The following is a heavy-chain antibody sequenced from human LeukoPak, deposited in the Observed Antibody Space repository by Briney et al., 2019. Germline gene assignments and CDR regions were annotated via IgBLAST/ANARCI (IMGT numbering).Heavy chain of an antibody. CDR3: AKDPSFFRGSGSYYYPDY. CDR1: GFTFSSYG. CDR2: ISYDGSNK. J-gene: IGHJ4*02. Sequence: GRSLRLSCAASGFTFSSYGMHWVRQAPGKGLEWVAVISYDGSNKYYADSVKGRFAISRDNSTITLYLQMNGLRAEDTAVYYCAKDPSFFRGSGSYYYPDYWGQGTLVTVSS. D-gene: IGHD1-26*01. V-gene: IGHV3-30*18.